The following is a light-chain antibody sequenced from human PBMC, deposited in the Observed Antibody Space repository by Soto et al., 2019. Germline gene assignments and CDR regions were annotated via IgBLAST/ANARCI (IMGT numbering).Light chain of an antibody. Sequence: EIVLTQSPGTLSLSPGERATLSCRASQSVSSSYLAWYQQKPGQAPRLLISGASSRATGIPDRFSGRWSGTDFTLTISRLEPEDGAGYYCQQYGSSLFTFGPGTKVDIK. CDR2: GAS. CDR1: QSVSSSY. J-gene: IGKJ3*01. CDR3: QQYGSSLFT. V-gene: IGKV3-20*01.